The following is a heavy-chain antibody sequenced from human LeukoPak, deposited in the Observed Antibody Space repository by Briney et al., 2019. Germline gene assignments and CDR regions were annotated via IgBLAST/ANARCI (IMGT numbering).Heavy chain of an antibody. J-gene: IGHJ6*02. CDR1: GYTFTSYA. V-gene: IGHV1-18*01. Sequence: ASMKVSCKASGYTFTSYAIAWGRQAPGQGLEWMGWISAYNRRTNYAQEFWGRVTMTTDTSTNTDYMELTSLRSDDTAVYFWARDQLRYYGANNYYSDMDFWGQGTTVTVSS. D-gene: IGHD3-10*01. CDR2: ISAYNRRT. CDR3: ARDQLRYYGANNYYSDMDF.